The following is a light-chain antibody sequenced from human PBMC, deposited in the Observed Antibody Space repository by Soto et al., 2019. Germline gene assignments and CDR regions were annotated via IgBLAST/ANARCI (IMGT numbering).Light chain of an antibody. CDR3: SSYAGSNILYV. V-gene: IGLV2-8*01. CDR2: EVS. Sequence: LTQPPPPSRSPGQSVTISCTGTSRDVGGYNYVSWYQQHPGKAPKLMIYEVSKRPSGVPDRFSGSKSGNTASLTVSGLQAEDEADYYCSSYAGSNILYVFGTGTKVTVL. CDR1: SRDVGGYNY. J-gene: IGLJ1*01.